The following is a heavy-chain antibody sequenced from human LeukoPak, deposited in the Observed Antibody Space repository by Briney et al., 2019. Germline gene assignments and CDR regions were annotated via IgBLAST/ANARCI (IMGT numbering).Heavy chain of an antibody. CDR1: GFTFSSYA. V-gene: IGHV3-30*01. CDR2: ISYDGSNK. CDR3: ARDYYDSSGYYYPYYFDY. J-gene: IGHJ4*02. D-gene: IGHD3-22*01. Sequence: TGGSLRLSCAASGFTFSSYAMHWVRQAPGKGLEWVAVISYDGSNKYYADSVKGRFTISRDNSKNTLYLQMNSLRAEDTAVYYCARDYYDSSGYYYPYYFDYWGQGTLVTVSS.